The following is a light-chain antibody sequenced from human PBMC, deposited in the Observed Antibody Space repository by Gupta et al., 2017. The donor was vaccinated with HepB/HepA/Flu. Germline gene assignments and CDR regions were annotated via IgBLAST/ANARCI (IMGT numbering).Light chain of an antibody. V-gene: IGKV3-20*01. CDR1: RAITNNY. Sequence: EVVLSQSPCTLSLSPGERAALSCRASRAITNNYFTWYHQKPGQAPRLLIYGASSRATGIPDRFSGSGSGTDFTLVISRVEPEDSGVYYCQQYGIAPVTFGQGTRLQIK. CDR3: QQYGIAPVT. J-gene: IGKJ5*01. CDR2: GAS.